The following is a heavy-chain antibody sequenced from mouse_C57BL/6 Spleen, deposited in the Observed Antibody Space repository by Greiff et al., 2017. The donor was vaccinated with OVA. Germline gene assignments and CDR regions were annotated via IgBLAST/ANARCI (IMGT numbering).Heavy chain of an antibody. Sequence: EVKLVESGGDLVKPGGSLKLSCAASGFTFSSYGMSWVRQTPDKRLEWVATISSGGSYTYYPDSVKGRFTISRDNAKNTLYLQMSSLKSEDTAMYDCARQDDLGGGFDYWGQGTTLTVSS. J-gene: IGHJ2*01. CDR3: ARQDDLGGGFDY. V-gene: IGHV5-6*01. D-gene: IGHD4-1*01. CDR2: ISSGGSYT. CDR1: GFTFSSYG.